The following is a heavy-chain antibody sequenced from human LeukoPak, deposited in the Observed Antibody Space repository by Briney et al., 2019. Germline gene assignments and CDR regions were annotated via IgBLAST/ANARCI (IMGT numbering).Heavy chain of an antibody. CDR2: IYYSGST. CDR1: GGSIISSSYY. Sequence: PSETLSLTCTVSGGSIISSSYYWGWIRQPPGEGLEWIGSIYYSGSTYYNPSLKSRVTISVDTSKNQFSLKLSSVTAADTAVYYCASATQYYFDYWGQGTLVTVSS. J-gene: IGHJ4*02. CDR3: ASATQYYFDY. V-gene: IGHV4-39*01.